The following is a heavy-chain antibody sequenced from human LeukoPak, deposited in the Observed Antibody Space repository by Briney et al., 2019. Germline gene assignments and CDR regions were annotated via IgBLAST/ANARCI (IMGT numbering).Heavy chain of an antibody. Sequence: SETLSLTCAVHGGSFSGYYWSWIRQPPGKGLEWIGEINHSGSTNYNPFLKSRVTISVDTSKNQFSLKLSSVTAADTAVYYCHKYYYDSSGYYQLDYWGQGTLVTVSS. V-gene: IGHV4-34*01. CDR1: GGSFSGYY. J-gene: IGHJ4*02. CDR3: HKYYYDSSGYYQLDY. D-gene: IGHD3-22*01. CDR2: INHSGST.